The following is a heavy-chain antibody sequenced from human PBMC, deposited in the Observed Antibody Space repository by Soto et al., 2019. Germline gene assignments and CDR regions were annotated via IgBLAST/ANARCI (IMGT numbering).Heavy chain of an antibody. D-gene: IGHD6-6*01. CDR1: GGTFSSYA. CDR2: IIPIFGTA. J-gene: IGHJ6*02. Sequence: GASVKVSCKASGGTFSSYAISWVRQAPGQGLEWMGGIIPIFGTANYAQKFQGRVTITADESTSTAYMELSSLRSEDTAVYYCAREKGSSLFQSYGMDVWGQGTTVTVSS. V-gene: IGHV1-69*13. CDR3: AREKGSSLFQSYGMDV.